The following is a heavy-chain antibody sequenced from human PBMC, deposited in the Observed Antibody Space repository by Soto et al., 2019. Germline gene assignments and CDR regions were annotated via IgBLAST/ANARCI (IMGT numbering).Heavy chain of an antibody. CDR2: INHSGST. V-gene: IGHV4-34*01. CDR1: GFPFNNAW. Sequence: GSLRLSCAGSGFPFNNAWMTWVRQAPGQGLEWIGEINHSGSTNYNPSLKSRVTISVDTSKNQFSLKLSSVTAADTAVYYCARGGSGSSSWYFYYYGMDVWGQGTTVTVSS. CDR3: ARGGSGSSSWYFYYYGMDV. J-gene: IGHJ6*02. D-gene: IGHD6-13*01.